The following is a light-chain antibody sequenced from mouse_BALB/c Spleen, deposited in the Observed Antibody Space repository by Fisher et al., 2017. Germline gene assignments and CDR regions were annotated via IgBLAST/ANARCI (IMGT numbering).Light chain of an antibody. CDR3: QQSNEDPYT. V-gene: IGKV3-4*01. J-gene: IGKJ2*01. CDR1: SSVSY. Sequence: DIVLTQTPAIMSASPGEKVTMTCSASSSVSYMYWYQQKPGSSPRLLIYAASNLESGIPARFSGSGSGTDFTLNIHPVEEEDAATYYCQQSNEDPYTFGGGTKLEIK. CDR2: AAS.